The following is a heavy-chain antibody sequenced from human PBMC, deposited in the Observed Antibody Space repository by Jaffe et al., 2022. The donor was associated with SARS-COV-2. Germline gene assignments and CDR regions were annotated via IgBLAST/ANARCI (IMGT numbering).Heavy chain of an antibody. D-gene: IGHD4-17*01. CDR3: AKDYYGDYGRRNFDL. CDR2: ISRTGGTT. Sequence: EVQLLESGGGLVQPGGSLRLSCAASGFTFSSYAMSWVRQAPGKGLEWVSAISRTGGTTYYADSVKGRFTISRDNSKNTLDLQMNSLRADDTAVYYCAKDYYGDYGRRNFDLWGRGTLVTVSS. V-gene: IGHV3-23*01. J-gene: IGHJ2*01. CDR1: GFTFSSYA.